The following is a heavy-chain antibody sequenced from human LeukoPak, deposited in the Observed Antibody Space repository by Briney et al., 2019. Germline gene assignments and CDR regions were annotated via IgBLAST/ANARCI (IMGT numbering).Heavy chain of an antibody. CDR3: ARGDEWFGELSPFDY. D-gene: IGHD3-10*01. CDR1: GLDFSRYS. V-gene: IGHV3-21*04. Sequence: GGSLRLSCVASGLDFSRYSMSWVRQAPGKGLEWVSSISSSSSYTYYADSVKGRFTISRDNAKNSLYLQMNSLRGEDTAVYYCARGDEWFGELSPFDYWGQGTLVTVSS. CDR2: ISSSSSYT. J-gene: IGHJ4*02.